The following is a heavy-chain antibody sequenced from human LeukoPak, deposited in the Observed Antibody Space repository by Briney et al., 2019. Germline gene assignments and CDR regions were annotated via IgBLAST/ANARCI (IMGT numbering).Heavy chain of an antibody. J-gene: IGHJ3*02. Sequence: SSETLSLTCAVYGGSFSGYYWSWIRQPPGKGLEWIGEINHSGSTNYNPSLKSRVTISVDTSKNQFSLKLSSVTAADTAVYYCARTRATYLDAFDIWGQGTMVTVSS. CDR2: INHSGST. D-gene: IGHD2-8*01. V-gene: IGHV4-34*01. CDR1: GGSFSGYY. CDR3: ARTRATYLDAFDI.